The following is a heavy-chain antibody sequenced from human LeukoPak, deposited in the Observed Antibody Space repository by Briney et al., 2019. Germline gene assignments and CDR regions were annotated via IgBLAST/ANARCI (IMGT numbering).Heavy chain of an antibody. CDR1: GFTFSSYA. CDR2: ISYDGSNK. J-gene: IGHJ4*02. D-gene: IGHD3-16*01. CDR3: ARGRGWVDH. Sequence: GGSLRLSCAASGFTFSSYAMHWVRQAPGKGLEWVAVISYDGSNKYYADSVKGRFTISRDNSKNTLYLQMNSLRAEDTAVYYCARGRGWVDHWGQGTLVTVSS. V-gene: IGHV3-30*04.